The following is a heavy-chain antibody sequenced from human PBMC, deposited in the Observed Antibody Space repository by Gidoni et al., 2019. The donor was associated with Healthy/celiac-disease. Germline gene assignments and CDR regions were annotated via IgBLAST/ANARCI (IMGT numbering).Heavy chain of an antibody. J-gene: IGHJ4*02. V-gene: IGHV3-49*03. CDR2: VRNKTYGETT. D-gene: IGHD3-10*01. CDR3: SKRGSTSDYFDY. CDR1: GLSFSDHS. Sequence: EVQLVEAGGGLVQPGRSLRLSCTTSGLSFSDHSVGWFRKAPGKGLEGVGFVRNKTYGETTEYAASVKGRFTVSRDDSKNIAYLQMISLKTEDTAVYYCSKRGSTSDYFDYWGQGTLVTVSS.